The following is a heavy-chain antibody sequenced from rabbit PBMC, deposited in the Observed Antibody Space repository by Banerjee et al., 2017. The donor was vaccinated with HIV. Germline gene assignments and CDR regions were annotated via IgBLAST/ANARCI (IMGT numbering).Heavy chain of an antibody. D-gene: IGHD1-1*01. CDR3: ARDSRHARNSGGYGYTRFDL. J-gene: IGHJ3*01. CDR1: GFSFSSSYW. V-gene: IGHV1S40*01. Sequence: QSLEESGGDLVKPGASLTLTCTASGFSFSSSYWISWVRQAPGKGLEWIACINTISGDTVYATWAKGRFTISKTSSTTVTLQMTSLTAADTATYFCARDSRHARNSGGYGYTRFDLWGPGTLVTVS. CDR2: INTISGDT.